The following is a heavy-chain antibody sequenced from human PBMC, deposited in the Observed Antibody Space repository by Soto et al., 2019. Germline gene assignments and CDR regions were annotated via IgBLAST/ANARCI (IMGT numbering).Heavy chain of an antibody. J-gene: IGHJ4*02. CDR2: IYYSGTT. CDR1: GGSISSYY. Sequence: SETLSLTCTVSGGSISSYYWSWIRQPPGKGLEWIGDIYYSGTTNYSPSLKSRVAISLDTSENQFSLKLTSVTAADTAVYFCARKYCSSTFCSPFDYWGQGTLVTVSS. D-gene: IGHD2-2*01. CDR3: ARKYCSSTFCSPFDY. V-gene: IGHV4-59*01.